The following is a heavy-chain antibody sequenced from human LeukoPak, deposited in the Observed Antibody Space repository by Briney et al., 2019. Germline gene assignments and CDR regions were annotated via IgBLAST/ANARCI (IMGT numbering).Heavy chain of an antibody. CDR3: ANPVHMYTKFDY. V-gene: IGHV3-23*01. CDR2: ISGSGGST. CDR1: GFTFSSYA. Sequence: GGSLRLSCAASGFTFSSYAMSWVRQAPGKGQEWVSAISGSGGSTYYADSVKGRFTIPRDNSKNTLYLQMNSLRAEDTAVYYCANPVHMYTKFDYWGQGTLVTVSS. D-gene: IGHD2-2*02. J-gene: IGHJ4*02.